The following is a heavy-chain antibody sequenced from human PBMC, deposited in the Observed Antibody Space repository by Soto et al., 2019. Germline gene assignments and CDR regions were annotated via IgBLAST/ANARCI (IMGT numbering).Heavy chain of an antibody. CDR2: ISADNGNT. J-gene: IGHJ4*02. CDR3: AREPPEGYGLDY. V-gene: IGHV1-18*01. D-gene: IGHD5-12*01. CDR1: GYTFTSYG. Sequence: ASVKVSCKASGYTFTSYGISWVRQAPGQGLDWMGWISADNGNTNYAQKLQGRVTMTTDTSTGTAYMELRSLRSDDTAVYYCAREPPEGYGLDYWGQGTLVTVSS.